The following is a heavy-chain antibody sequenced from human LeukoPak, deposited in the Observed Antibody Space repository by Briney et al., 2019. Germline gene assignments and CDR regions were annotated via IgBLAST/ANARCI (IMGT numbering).Heavy chain of an antibody. CDR2: IYYSGST. CDR3: ARVKIVYYGDYGSNFDY. V-gene: IGHV4-39*07. D-gene: IGHD4-17*01. Sequence: PSETLSLTCTVSGGSISSSSYYWGWIRQPPGKGLEWIGSIYYSGSTYYNPSLKSRVTISVDTSKNQFSLKLSSVTAADTAVCYCARVKIVYYGDYGSNFDYWGQGTLVTVSS. CDR1: GGSISSSSYY. J-gene: IGHJ4*02.